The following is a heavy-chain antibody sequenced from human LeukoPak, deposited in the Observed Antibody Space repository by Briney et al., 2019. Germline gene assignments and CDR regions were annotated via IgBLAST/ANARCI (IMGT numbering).Heavy chain of an antibody. CDR3: ATGNYYGSGSYSPIDY. CDR1: GYTLTELS. CDR2: FDPEDGET. V-gene: IGHV1-24*01. D-gene: IGHD3-10*01. Sequence: ASVTVSCTVSGYTLTELSMHWVRQAPGKGLEWMGGFDPEDGETIYAQKFQGRVTMTEDTSTDTAYMELSSLRSEDTAVYYCATGNYYGSGSYSPIDYWGQGTLVTVSS. J-gene: IGHJ4*02.